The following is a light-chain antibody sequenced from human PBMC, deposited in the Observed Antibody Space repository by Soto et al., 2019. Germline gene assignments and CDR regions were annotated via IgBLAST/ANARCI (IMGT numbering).Light chain of an antibody. CDR2: DAS. Sequence: EVVLTQSPDTLSLPAVEGSTLSCMASQSVSSNSLAWFQQKPGQAPRLLIYDASNRATGIPDRFSGSGSGTDFTLTISRLEPEDFALYFCQQYGSSPTWTFGQGTKVDIK. CDR1: QSVSSNS. V-gene: IGKV3-20*01. J-gene: IGKJ1*01. CDR3: QQYGSSPTWT.